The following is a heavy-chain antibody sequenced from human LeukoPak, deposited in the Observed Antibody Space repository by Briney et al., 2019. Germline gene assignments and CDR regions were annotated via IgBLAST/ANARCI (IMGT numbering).Heavy chain of an antibody. CDR2: INQSGST. Sequence: SETLSLTCAVYSGSFSGYYWSWIRQPPGKGLEWIGEINQSGSTNYNPSLKSRVTISVDTSKNHFSLKLSSVTAADTAVYYCARRGKQQLAHWGQGTLVTVSS. V-gene: IGHV4-34*01. CDR3: ARRGKQQLAH. CDR1: SGSFSGYY. D-gene: IGHD6-13*01. J-gene: IGHJ4*02.